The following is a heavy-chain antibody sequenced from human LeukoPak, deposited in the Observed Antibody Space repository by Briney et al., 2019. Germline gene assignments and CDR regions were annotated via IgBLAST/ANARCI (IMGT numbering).Heavy chain of an antibody. CDR2: IIPIFGTA. J-gene: IGHJ4*02. D-gene: IGHD2-2*01. Sequence: ASVKVSCKASGGTFSSYAISWVRQAPGQGLEWMGGIIPIFGTANYAQKFQGRVTITTDESTSTAYMELSSLRSEDTAVYYCAKDQRGGTGSSTSCYDYWGQGTLVTVSS. CDR3: AKDQRGGTGSSTSCYDY. V-gene: IGHV1-69*05. CDR1: GGTFSSYA.